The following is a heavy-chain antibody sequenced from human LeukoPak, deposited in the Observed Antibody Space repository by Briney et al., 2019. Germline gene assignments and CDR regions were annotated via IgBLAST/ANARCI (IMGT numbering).Heavy chain of an antibody. CDR1: GGSISSYY. CDR2: IYYSGST. V-gene: IGHV4-59*01. D-gene: IGHD3-22*01. Sequence: PSETLSLTCTVSGGSISSYYWSWIRQPPGKGLEWIGYIYYSGSTNYNPSLKSRVTISVDTSKNQFSLKLSSVTAADTAVYYCARAYYDSSGYYSPTVDYWGQGTLVTVSS. CDR3: ARAYYDSSGYYSPTVDY. J-gene: IGHJ4*02.